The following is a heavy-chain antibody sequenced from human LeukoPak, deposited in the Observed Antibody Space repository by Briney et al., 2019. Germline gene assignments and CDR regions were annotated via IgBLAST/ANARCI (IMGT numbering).Heavy chain of an antibody. CDR1: GGSISSYY. Sequence: SETLSLTCTVSGGSISSYYWSWIRQPPGKGLEWIGYIYYSGSTNYNPSLKSRVTISVDTSKNQFSLKLSSVTAADTAVYYCARDRPYYDFWSGYYPLGGDLGASFDIWGQGTMVTVSS. J-gene: IGHJ3*02. CDR3: ARDRPYYDFWSGYYPLGGDLGASFDI. CDR2: IYYSGST. V-gene: IGHV4-59*01. D-gene: IGHD3-3*01.